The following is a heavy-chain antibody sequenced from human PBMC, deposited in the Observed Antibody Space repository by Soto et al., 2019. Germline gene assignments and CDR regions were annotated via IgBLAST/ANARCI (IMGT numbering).Heavy chain of an antibody. CDR3: AGDNGRGYCSGGSCYSPLFYGMDV. CDR1: GFTFSSYS. CDR2: ISSSSSYI. V-gene: IGHV3-21*01. J-gene: IGHJ6*02. D-gene: IGHD2-15*01. Sequence: LRLSCAASGFTFSSYSMNWVRQAPGKGLEWVSSISSSSSYIYYADSVKGRFTISRDNAKNSLYLQMNSLRAEDTAVYYCAGDNGRGYCSGGSCYSPLFYGMDVWGQGTTVTAP.